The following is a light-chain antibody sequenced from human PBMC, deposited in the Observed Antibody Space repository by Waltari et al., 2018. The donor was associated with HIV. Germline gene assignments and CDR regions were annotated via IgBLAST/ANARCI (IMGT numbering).Light chain of an antibody. CDR3: QSYDNTVNGWV. V-gene: IGLV1-40*01. CDR1: SSNIGTNYD. Sequence: SVLTQPPSVSGAPGQNVTVSCTGRSSNIGTNYDVHWYQFLPGEVPKLLIYGNTIRPAGVPGRFSGSSSGTSASLAITGLQPADEADYYCQSYDNTVNGWVFGGGTRVTV. CDR2: GNT. J-gene: IGLJ3*02.